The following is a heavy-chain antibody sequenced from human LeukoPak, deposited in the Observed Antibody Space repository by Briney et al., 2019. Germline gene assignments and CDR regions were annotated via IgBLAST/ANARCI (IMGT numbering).Heavy chain of an antibody. V-gene: IGHV3-30*03. J-gene: IGHJ4*02. CDR3: VRGGSPPTSTWSLDE. CDR1: GFTFSNFG. Sequence: GKSLRLSCVACGFTFSNFGVHWVRQAPGKGLEWVAVISYNGHYEYYGESVKGRFTISRDNSKNTVSLQMDNLRIEDTAVYYCVRGGSPPTSTWSLDEWGQGTLVSVSS. CDR2: ISYNGHYE. D-gene: IGHD1-26*01.